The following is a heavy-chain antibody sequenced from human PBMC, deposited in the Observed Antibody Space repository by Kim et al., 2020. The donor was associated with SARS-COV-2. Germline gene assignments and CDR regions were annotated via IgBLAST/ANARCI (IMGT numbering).Heavy chain of an antibody. V-gene: IGHV4-61*01. CDR1: GGSVSSGSYY. D-gene: IGHD1-26*01. CDR3: AREEVGATGFYYYGMDV. J-gene: IGHJ6*02. Sequence: SETLSLTCTVSGGSVSSGSYYWSWIRQPPGKGLEWTGNIYYSGSTNYNPSLKSRVTISVDTSKNQFSLKLSSVTAADTAVYYCAREEVGATGFYYYGMDVWGQGTTVTVSS. CDR2: IYYSGST.